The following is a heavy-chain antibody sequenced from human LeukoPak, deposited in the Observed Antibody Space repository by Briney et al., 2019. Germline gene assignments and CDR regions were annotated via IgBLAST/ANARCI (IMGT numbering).Heavy chain of an antibody. CDR1: GFTFSGSA. V-gene: IGHV3-73*01. D-gene: IGHD6-19*01. J-gene: IGHJ6*02. CDR3: TRRSMGSGWANYYYYGMDV. CDR2: IRSKANSYAT. Sequence: GGSLRLSCAASGFTFSGSAMHWVRQASGKGLEWVGRIRSKANSYATAYAASVKGRFTISRDDSKNTAYLQMNSLKTEDTAVYYCTRRSMGSGWANYYYYGMDVWGQGATVTVSS.